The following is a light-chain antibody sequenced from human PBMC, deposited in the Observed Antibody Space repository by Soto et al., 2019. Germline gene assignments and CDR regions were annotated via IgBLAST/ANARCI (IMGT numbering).Light chain of an antibody. J-gene: IGKJ5*01. CDR3: QQRINWPPEIT. CDR2: DVS. V-gene: IGKV3-11*01. Sequence: EIVLTQSPATLSLSPGERATLSCRASQSVSDYLAWYQHKPGQTPRLLIYDVSNRATGIPARFSGSGSVTDFNLTISSLEPEDFAVYYCQQRINWPPEITFGQGTRLEIK. CDR1: QSVSDY.